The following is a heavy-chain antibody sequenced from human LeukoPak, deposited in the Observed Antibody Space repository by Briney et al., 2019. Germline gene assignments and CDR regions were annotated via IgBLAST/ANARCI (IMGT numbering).Heavy chain of an antibody. CDR3: AKSGSSYYYYYYMDV. D-gene: IGHD6-6*01. CDR2: ISGSSGST. V-gene: IGHV3-23*01. J-gene: IGHJ6*03. Sequence: PGGSLRLSCAASGFTFSSYAMSWVRQAPGKGLEWVSAISGSSGSTYYADSVKGRFTISRDNSKNTLYMQMNSLRAEDMALYYCAKSGSSYYYYYYMDVWGKGTTVTVSS. CDR1: GFTFSSYA.